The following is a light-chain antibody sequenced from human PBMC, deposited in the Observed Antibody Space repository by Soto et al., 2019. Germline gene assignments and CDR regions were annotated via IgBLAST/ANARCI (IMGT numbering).Light chain of an antibody. V-gene: IGKV3-15*01. CDR1: QSISND. Sequence: EIVMTQSPATLSVSPGERATLSCRASQSISNDLAWYQQKPGQAPRLVIYGASTRATGVPARFSGSGSGADFTLTISSLQSEDFAVYYCQQYNNWPLLTFGGGNKVDIX. CDR3: QQYNNWPLLT. J-gene: IGKJ4*01. CDR2: GAS.